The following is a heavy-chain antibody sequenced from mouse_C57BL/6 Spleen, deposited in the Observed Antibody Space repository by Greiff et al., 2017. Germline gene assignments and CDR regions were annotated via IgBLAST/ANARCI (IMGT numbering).Heavy chain of an antibody. CDR2: ISSGSSTI. CDR1: GFTFSDYG. V-gene: IGHV5-17*01. J-gene: IGHJ4*01. CDR3: ARLRRRDAMDY. D-gene: IGHD2-12*01. Sequence: EVQLVESGGGLVKPGGSLKLSCAASGFTFSDYGMHWVRQAPEKGLEWVAYISSGSSTIYYADTVKGRFTISRDNAKNTLFLQMTSLRSEDTAMYYCARLRRRDAMDYWGQGTSVTVSS.